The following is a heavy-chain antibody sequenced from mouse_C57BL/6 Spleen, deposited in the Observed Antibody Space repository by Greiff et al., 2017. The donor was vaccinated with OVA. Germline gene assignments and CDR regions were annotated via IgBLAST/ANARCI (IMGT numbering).Heavy chain of an antibody. CDR3: ARELGRRRYFDV. Sequence: QVQLQQSGAELVRPGTSVKVSCKASGYAFTNYLIAWVKQRPGQGLEWIGVINPGSGGTNYNEKFKGKATLTADKSSSTAYMQLSSLTSEDSAVYFCARELGRRRYFDVWGTGTTVTVSS. CDR2: INPGSGGT. CDR1: GYAFTNYL. J-gene: IGHJ1*03. V-gene: IGHV1-54*01. D-gene: IGHD4-1*01.